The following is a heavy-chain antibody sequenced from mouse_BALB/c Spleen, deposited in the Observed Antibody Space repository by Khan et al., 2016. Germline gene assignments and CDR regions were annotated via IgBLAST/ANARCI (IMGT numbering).Heavy chain of an antibody. CDR3: ARGGNYAYYFDY. CDR2: ISYSGSS. D-gene: IGHD2-1*01. Sequence: EVQLVESGPSLVKPSQTLSLTCSVTGDSIISGYRNWIRKFPGNKLEYMGYISYSGSSYYNPSLKSRISISRDTSKNQSSLQLNSVTTEDTATYFCARGGNYAYYFDYRGQGTTLTVSS. J-gene: IGHJ2*01. V-gene: IGHV3-8*02. CDR1: GDSIISGY.